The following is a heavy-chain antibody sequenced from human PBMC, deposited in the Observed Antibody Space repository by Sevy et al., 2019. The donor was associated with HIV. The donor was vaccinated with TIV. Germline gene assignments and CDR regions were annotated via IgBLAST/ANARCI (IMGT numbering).Heavy chain of an antibody. V-gene: IGHV3-23*01. CDR3: AREGCSRPHDY. D-gene: IGHD2-8*01. CDR2: LFFGCGRL. Sequence: GGSMRLSCAASGFAFYEYSMSWIRQAPGKGLGWLATLFFGCGRLNYADSLKGRFTISRDNSKNSFYLQMDNLRVEDTALYYCAREGCSRPHDYWGQGTRVTVSS. CDR1: GFAFYEYS. J-gene: IGHJ4*02.